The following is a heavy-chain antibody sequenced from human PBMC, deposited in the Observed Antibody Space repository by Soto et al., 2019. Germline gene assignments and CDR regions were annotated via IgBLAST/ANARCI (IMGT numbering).Heavy chain of an antibody. Sequence: SETLSLTCAVYGLSFSGYYWSWIRQPPGKGLEWIGEINHSGSTNYNPSLKSRVTISVDTSKNQFSLKLSSVTAADTAVYYCARTRKHYYYDSSGYDDYWGQGTLVTVSS. CDR1: GLSFSGYY. J-gene: IGHJ4*02. V-gene: IGHV4-34*01. D-gene: IGHD3-22*01. CDR2: INHSGST. CDR3: ARTRKHYYYDSSGYDDY.